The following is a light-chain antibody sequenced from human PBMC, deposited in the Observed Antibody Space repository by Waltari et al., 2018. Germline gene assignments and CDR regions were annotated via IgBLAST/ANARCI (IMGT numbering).Light chain of an antibody. CDR1: QSILYSSDNKNY. CDR2: WAS. V-gene: IGKV4-1*01. Sequence: DIVMTQSPDSLAVSLGERATINCKSSQSILYSSDNKNYLAWYQQKPGQPPKLLIYWASTRESGVPDRFSGSGSGTDFTLTVSSLQAEDVAVYYCQQYYVRPPTFGQGTKVEIK. CDR3: QQYYVRPPT. J-gene: IGKJ1*01.